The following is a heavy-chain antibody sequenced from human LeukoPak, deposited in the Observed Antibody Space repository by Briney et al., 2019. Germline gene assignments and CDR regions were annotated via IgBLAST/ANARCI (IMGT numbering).Heavy chain of an antibody. CDR3: ARDRAVAGLRIFDP. CDR2: IYYSGST. V-gene: IGHV4-61*01. Sequence: PSETLSLTCSVSGDSISTSSYYWGWIRQPPGKGLEWIGYIYYSGSTNYNPSLKSRVTISVDTSKNQFSLKLSSVTAADTAVYYCARDRAVAGLRIFDPWGQGTLVTVSS. CDR1: GDSISTSSYY. J-gene: IGHJ5*02. D-gene: IGHD6-19*01.